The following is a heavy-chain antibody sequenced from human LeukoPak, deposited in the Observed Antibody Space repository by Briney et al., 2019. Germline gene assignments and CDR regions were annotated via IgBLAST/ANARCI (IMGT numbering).Heavy chain of an antibody. CDR3: ARESSISMARGVIGY. D-gene: IGHD3-10*01. J-gene: IGHJ4*02. CDR1: GGTFSSYA. Sequence: ASVKVSCKASGGTFSSYAISWVRQAPEQGLEWMGGIIPIFGTANYAQKFQGRVTITADESTSTAYMELSSLRSEDTAVYYCARESSISMARGVIGYWGQGTLVTVSS. V-gene: IGHV1-69*13. CDR2: IIPIFGTA.